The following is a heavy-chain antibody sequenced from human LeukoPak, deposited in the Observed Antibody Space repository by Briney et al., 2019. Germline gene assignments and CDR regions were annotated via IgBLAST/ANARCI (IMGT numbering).Heavy chain of an antibody. CDR1: RFTFSSYS. D-gene: IGHD4-17*01. CDR2: ISSSSSYI. V-gene: IGHV3-21*01. J-gene: IGHJ4*02. Sequence: GGSLRLSCAASRFTFSSYSMNWVRQAPGKGLEWVSSISSSSSYIYYADSVKGRFTISRDNAKNSLYLQMNSLRAEDTAVYYCARALDDYGDSYYFDYWGQGTLVTVSS. CDR3: ARALDDYGDSYYFDY.